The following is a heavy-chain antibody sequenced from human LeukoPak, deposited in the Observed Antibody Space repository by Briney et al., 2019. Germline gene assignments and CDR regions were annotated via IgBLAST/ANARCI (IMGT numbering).Heavy chain of an antibody. Sequence: PGGSLRLSCTASGFTFGDYAMSWVRQAPGKGLEWVGFIRSKAYGGTTEYAASVKGRFTISRDDSKSIAYLQMNSLKTEDTVVYYCTRDSSLYDSSGYCDYWGQGTLVTVSS. CDR2: IRSKAYGGTT. V-gene: IGHV3-49*04. J-gene: IGHJ4*02. D-gene: IGHD3-22*01. CDR1: GFTFGDYA. CDR3: TRDSSLYDSSGYCDY.